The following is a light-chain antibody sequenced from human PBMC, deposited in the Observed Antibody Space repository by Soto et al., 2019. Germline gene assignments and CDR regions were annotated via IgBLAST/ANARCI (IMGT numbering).Light chain of an antibody. J-gene: IGKJ1*01. CDR1: QSIITW. V-gene: IGKV1-5*03. CDR2: KAS. Sequence: DIQMTQSPSTLSASIGDRVTVTCRASQSIITWLAWYQQKPGKAPLLLIYKASSLESGVPTRFSGSGSGTEFPLTISIVQDDDLATYYCQRYYSFSTFGQGTRVEIK. CDR3: QRYYSFST.